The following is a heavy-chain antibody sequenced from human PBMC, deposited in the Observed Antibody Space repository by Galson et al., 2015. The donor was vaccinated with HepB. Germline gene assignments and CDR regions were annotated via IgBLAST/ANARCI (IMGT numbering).Heavy chain of an antibody. V-gene: IGHV3-23*01. D-gene: IGHD6-6*01. J-gene: IGHJ4*02. CDR3: AKLFMGRIAASRGFDH. CDR1: GFTFSDYA. CDR2: ISGTGGST. Sequence: SLRLSCAASGFTFSDYAMTWVRQAPGKGLEWVSAISGTGGSTYYAGSVKGRFTISRDNSKNTLYLQMNSLRAEDTALYYCAKLFMGRIAASRGFDHWGQGALVSVSS.